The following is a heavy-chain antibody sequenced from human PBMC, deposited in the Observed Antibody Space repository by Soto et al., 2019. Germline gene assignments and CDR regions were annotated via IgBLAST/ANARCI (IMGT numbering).Heavy chain of an antibody. CDR2: IIPIFGTA. CDR1: GGTFSSYA. D-gene: IGHD6-19*01. Sequence: GASVKVSCKASGGTFSSYAISWVRQAPGQGLEWMGGIIPIFGTANYAQKFQGRVTITADESTSTAYMELSSLRSEDTAVYYCARDGDSSGWRFDYWGQGTLVTVSS. CDR3: ARDGDSSGWRFDY. V-gene: IGHV1-69*13. J-gene: IGHJ4*02.